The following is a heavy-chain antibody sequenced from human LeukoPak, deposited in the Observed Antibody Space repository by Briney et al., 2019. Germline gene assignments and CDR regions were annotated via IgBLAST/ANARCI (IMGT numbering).Heavy chain of an antibody. D-gene: IGHD2-15*01. J-gene: IGHJ4*02. Sequence: ASVKVSCKVSGYTLTELSMHWVRQAPGKGREWMGGCDPEDGETIYAQKFQGRATMTEDTSTDTAYMELSSLRSEDTAVYYCARALIGYCSGGSCYGFDYWGQGTLVTVSS. CDR2: CDPEDGET. V-gene: IGHV1-24*01. CDR3: ARALIGYCSGGSCYGFDY. CDR1: GYTLTELS.